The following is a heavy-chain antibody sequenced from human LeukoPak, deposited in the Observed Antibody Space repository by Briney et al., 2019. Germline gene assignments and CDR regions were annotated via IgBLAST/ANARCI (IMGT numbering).Heavy chain of an antibody. CDR3: ARAGGSTVSHSDY. V-gene: IGHV3-7*01. D-gene: IGHD4-17*01. Sequence: GGSLRLSCAASGFTFSSYWMNWARQAPGKGLEWVASINHNGNVNYYVDSVKGRFTISRDNAKNSLYLQMNSLRAEDTAVYYCARAGGSTVSHSDYWGQGTLVTVSS. CDR1: GFTFSSYW. J-gene: IGHJ4*02. CDR2: INHNGNVN.